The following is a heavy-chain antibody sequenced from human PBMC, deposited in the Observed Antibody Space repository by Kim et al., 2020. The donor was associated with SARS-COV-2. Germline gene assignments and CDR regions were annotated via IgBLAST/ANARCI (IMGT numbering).Heavy chain of an antibody. V-gene: IGHV1-2*02. D-gene: IGHD3-3*01. CDR1: GYTFTGYY. Sequence: ASVKVSCKASGYTFTGYYMHWVRQAPGQGLEWMGWINPNSGGTNYAQKFQGRVTMTRDTSISTAYMELSRLRSDDTAVYYCAREGGAETYYDVWSGYSNGWDPWGEGTLVTVSS. J-gene: IGHJ5*02. CDR3: AREGGAETYYDVWSGYSNGWDP. CDR2: INPNSGGT.